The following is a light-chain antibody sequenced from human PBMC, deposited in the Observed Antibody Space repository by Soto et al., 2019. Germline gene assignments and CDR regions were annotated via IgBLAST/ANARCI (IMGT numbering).Light chain of an antibody. J-gene: IGKJ5*01. CDR3: HQYGISPPVT. CDR2: GAS. CDR1: QSVSSSY. V-gene: IGKV3-20*01. Sequence: ENVLTQSPGTLSLSPGERATLSCRASQSVSSSYLAWYQQKPGQAPRLLIYGASSRATGIPDRFSGSGSGTDFTLTISRLEPEDFAMYYCHQYGISPPVTFGQGTRLE.